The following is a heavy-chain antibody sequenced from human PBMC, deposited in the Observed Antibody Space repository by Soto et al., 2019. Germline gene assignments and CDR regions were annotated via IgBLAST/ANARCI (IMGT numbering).Heavy chain of an antibody. Sequence: GSLRLSCAASGFTFSSYSMNWVRQAPGKGLEWVSYISSSSSTIYYADSVKGRFTISRDNAKNSLYLQMNSLRDEDTAVYYCARAQGEQLVHTWCYWYFDLWGRGTLVTVSS. V-gene: IGHV3-48*02. CDR3: ARAQGEQLVHTWCYWYFDL. D-gene: IGHD6-13*01. CDR2: ISSSSSTI. CDR1: GFTFSSYS. J-gene: IGHJ2*01.